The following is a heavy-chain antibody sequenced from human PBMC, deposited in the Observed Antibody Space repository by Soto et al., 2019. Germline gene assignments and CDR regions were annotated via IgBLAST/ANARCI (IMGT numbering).Heavy chain of an antibody. CDR3: ARDSVLRYFDWLPNGMDV. Sequence: PSETLSLTCTVSGGSISSYYWSWIRQPPGKGLEWIGYIYYSGSTNYNPSLKSRVTISVDTSKNQFSLKLSSVTAADTAVHYCARDSVLRYFDWLPNGMDVWGQGTTVTVS. D-gene: IGHD3-9*01. J-gene: IGHJ6*02. V-gene: IGHV4-59*01. CDR2: IYYSGST. CDR1: GGSISSYY.